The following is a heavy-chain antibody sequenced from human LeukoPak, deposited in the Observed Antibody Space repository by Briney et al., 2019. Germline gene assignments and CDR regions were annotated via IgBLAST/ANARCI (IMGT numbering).Heavy chain of an antibody. J-gene: IGHJ5*02. V-gene: IGHV1-69*13. CDR2: IIPIFGTA. CDR3: ARAGYCSGGSCPWVWFDP. Sequence: ASVKVSCKASGGTFSSYAISWVRQAPGQGLEWMGGIIPIFGTANYAQKFQGRVTITADESASTAYMELSSLRSEDTVVYYCARAGYCSGGSCPWVWFDPWGQGTLVTVSS. CDR1: GGTFSSYA. D-gene: IGHD2-15*01.